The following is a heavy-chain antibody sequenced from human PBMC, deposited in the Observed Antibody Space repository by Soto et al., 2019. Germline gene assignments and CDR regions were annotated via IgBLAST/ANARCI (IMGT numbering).Heavy chain of an antibody. V-gene: IGHV1-69*13. D-gene: IGHD3-22*01. CDR1: GGTFSSYA. Sequence: SVKVSCKASGGTFSSYAISWVRQAPGQGLEWMGGIIPIFGTANYAQKFQGRVTITADESTSTAYMELSSLRSEDTAVYYCAFCDYYDSSGQPNWFDPWGQGTLVTVSS. J-gene: IGHJ5*02. CDR2: IIPIFGTA. CDR3: AFCDYYDSSGQPNWFDP.